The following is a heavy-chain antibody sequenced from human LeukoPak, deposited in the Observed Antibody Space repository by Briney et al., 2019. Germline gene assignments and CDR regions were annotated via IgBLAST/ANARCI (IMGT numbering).Heavy chain of an antibody. D-gene: IGHD6-19*01. V-gene: IGHV1-69*04. CDR3: AREAGIAVAGTRHFDY. J-gene: IGHJ4*02. Sequence: GASVKVSCKASGGTFSSYAISWVRQAPGQGLEWMGRIIPTLGIANHAQKFQGRVTITADKSTSTAYMELSSLRSEDTAVYYCAREAGIAVAGTRHFDYWGQGTLVTVSS. CDR1: GGTFSSYA. CDR2: IIPTLGIA.